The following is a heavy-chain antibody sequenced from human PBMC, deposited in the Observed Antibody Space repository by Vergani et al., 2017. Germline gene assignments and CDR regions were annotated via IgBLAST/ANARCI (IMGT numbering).Heavy chain of an antibody. CDR3: AIGLVTTNVDY. CDR2: IYYSGST. V-gene: IGHV4-30-4*01. Sequence: QVQLQESGPGVEKPSQTRSLTCTVSGGPISSGDYYWSWIRQPPGKGLEWIGDIYYSGSTYYNQSLKSRVTISVDTSKNQLSLRLSSVTAADTAVYYCAIGLVTTNVDYWGQGTLVTVSS. D-gene: IGHD3-9*01. J-gene: IGHJ4*02. CDR1: GGPISSGDYY.